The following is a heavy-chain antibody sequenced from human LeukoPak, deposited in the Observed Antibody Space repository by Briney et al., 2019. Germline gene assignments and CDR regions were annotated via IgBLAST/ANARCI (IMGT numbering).Heavy chain of an antibody. J-gene: IGHJ4*02. Sequence: GGSLRLSCAASGFTFNIHGMNWVRQAPGKGPEWVSGIGPSGDKTYYADSVKGRFTIPRDNSENTVYLQMNSLRVEDTAVYYCAKDIDWLAFEDWGQGTLVTVSS. CDR2: IGPSGDKT. V-gene: IGHV3-23*01. CDR3: AKDIDWLAFED. CDR1: GFTFNIHG. D-gene: IGHD6-19*01.